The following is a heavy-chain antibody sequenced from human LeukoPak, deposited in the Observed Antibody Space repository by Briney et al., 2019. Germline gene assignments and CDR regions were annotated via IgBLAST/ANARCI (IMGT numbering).Heavy chain of an antibody. V-gene: IGHV1-8*03. CDR2: MNPNSGNT. CDR1: GYTFTSYD. CDR3: AREYYYDSSGKTNAFDI. D-gene: IGHD3-22*01. Sequence: ASVKVSCKASGYTFTSYDINWVRQATGQGLEWMGWMNPNSGNTGYAQKFQGGVTITRNTSISTAYMELSSLRSEDTAVYYCAREYYYDSSGKTNAFDIWGQGTMVTVSS. J-gene: IGHJ3*02.